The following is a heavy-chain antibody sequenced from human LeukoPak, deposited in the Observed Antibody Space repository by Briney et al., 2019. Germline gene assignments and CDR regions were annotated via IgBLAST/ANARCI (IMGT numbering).Heavy chain of an antibody. D-gene: IGHD3-16*02. Sequence: ASVKVSCMASGYTFTSYGISWVRQAPGQGLEWMGWISAYNGNTNYAQKLQGRVTMTTDTSTSTAYMELRSLRSDDTAVYYCARVGHYDYVWGSYREYNWFDPWGQGTLVTVSS. V-gene: IGHV1-18*01. J-gene: IGHJ5*02. CDR3: ARVGHYDYVWGSYREYNWFDP. CDR2: ISAYNGNT. CDR1: GYTFTSYG.